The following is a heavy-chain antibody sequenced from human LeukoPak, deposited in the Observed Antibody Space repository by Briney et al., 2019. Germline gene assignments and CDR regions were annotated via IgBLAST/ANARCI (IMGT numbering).Heavy chain of an antibody. V-gene: IGHV3-33*01. CDR2: IYDDASKK. D-gene: IGHD3-10*01. CDR1: GFSFSTYG. CDR3: ARDPPKASGSYFIWGPDY. J-gene: IGHJ4*02. Sequence: GGSLRLSCAASGFSFSTYGFHWVRQAPGKGLEWVAMIYDDASKKYFADSVKGRFTISRDNSKNTLYLEINSLRAEDTAVYYCARDPPKASGSYFIWGPDYWGQGTLVNVSS.